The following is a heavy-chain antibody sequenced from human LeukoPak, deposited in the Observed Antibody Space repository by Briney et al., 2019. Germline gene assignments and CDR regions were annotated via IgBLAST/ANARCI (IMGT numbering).Heavy chain of an antibody. D-gene: IGHD3-22*01. CDR1: GFTFSTYG. V-gene: IGHV3-30*03. Sequence: GGSLRLSCAASGFTFSTYGMHWVRQAPGKGLEWVAVISYDGSNYYYADSVKGRFTISGDNSKNTLYLQMNSLRAEDTAVYYCARTYYDSTGYYGWEYYFDYWGQGTLVTVSS. CDR3: ARTYYDSTGYYGWEYYFDY. J-gene: IGHJ4*02. CDR2: ISYDGSNY.